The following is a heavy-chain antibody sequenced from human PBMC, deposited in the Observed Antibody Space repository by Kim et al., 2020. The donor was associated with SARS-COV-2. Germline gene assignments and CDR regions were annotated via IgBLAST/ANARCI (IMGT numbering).Heavy chain of an antibody. Sequence: ASVKVSCKASGYTFTSYAMHWVRQAPGQRLEWMGWINAGNGNTKYSQKFQGRVTITRDTSASTAYMELSSLRSEDTAVYYCARGLRSTTVLVYDSTADMRDWFAPWGQGALVTASS. CDR1: GYTFTSYA. D-gene: IGHD3-22*01. CDR2: INAGNGNT. J-gene: IGHJ5*02. CDR3: ARGLRSTTVLVYDSTADMRDWFAP. V-gene: IGHV1-3*01.